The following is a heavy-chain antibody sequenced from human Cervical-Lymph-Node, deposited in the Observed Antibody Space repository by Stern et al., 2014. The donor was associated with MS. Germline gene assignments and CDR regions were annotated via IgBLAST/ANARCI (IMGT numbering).Heavy chain of an antibody. J-gene: IGHJ4*02. CDR2: INSDGTTT. Sequence: GQPGESGGGLVQPGGSLSLSCAASGFAFSNYWMHWVRQVPGKGLVWVSRINSDGTTTGYADSVKGRFTIYRDNAKNTLFLQMKSLRVDDTAVYYCARDDSSGYAVWGQGSLVTVSS. CDR1: GFAFSNYW. D-gene: IGHD3-22*01. CDR3: ARDDSSGYAV. V-gene: IGHV3-74*01.